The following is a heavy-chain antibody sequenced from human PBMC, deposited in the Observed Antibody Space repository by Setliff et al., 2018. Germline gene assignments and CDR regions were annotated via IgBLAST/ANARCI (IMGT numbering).Heavy chain of an antibody. V-gene: IGHV4-59*01. CDR1: GGSISSSY. D-gene: IGHD6-13*01. J-gene: IGHJ5*02. CDR3: ARAPYSSSWYPGGFDP. CDR2: IYYSGST. Sequence: SETLSLTCTVSGGSISSSYWSWIRQPPGKGLEWIGYIYYSGSTNYNPSLKSRVTISVDTSKNQFSLKLSSVTAADTAVYYCARAPYSSSWYPGGFDPWGQGTLVTVSS.